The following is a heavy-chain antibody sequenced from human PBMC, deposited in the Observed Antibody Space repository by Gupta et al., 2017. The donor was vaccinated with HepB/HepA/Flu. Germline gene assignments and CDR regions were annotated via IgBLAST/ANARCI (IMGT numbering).Heavy chain of an antibody. V-gene: IGHV3-21*01. CDR1: GYTFSSYS. Sequence: EVQLVESGGGMVKPGGSLRRSCAASGYTFSSYSMTWVRQAPWKGLEWVSSSSSSSSYIYYADSVKGRFTISRDNAKNSLYLQMNSLRSEDTAVYYCARDLGGALFDPWGQGTLVTVSS. CDR3: ARDLGGALFDP. CDR2: SSSSSSYI. J-gene: IGHJ5*02. D-gene: IGHD3-16*01.